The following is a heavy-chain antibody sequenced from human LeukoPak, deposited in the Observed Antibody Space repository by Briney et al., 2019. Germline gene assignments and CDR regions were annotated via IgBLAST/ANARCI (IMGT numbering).Heavy chain of an antibody. CDR1: GASISGTSYY. CDR2: IHFSGTI. J-gene: IGHJ4*02. Sequence: SETLSLTCTVSGASISGTSYYWTWTRHHPGGGLEWLGFIHFSGTIYYNPSLSSRLIISADTSKNQMSLKLSSVTAADTAVYYCAAGGDTAKGGKYWGQGTQVTVSS. V-gene: IGHV4-31*03. D-gene: IGHD5-18*01. CDR3: AAGGDTAKGGKY.